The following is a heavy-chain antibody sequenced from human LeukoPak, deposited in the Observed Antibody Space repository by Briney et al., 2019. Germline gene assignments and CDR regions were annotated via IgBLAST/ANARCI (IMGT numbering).Heavy chain of an antibody. D-gene: IGHD2-21*02. CDR3: ARVPPSYCGGDCYHPPYYYGMDV. V-gene: IGHV1-69*04. CDR1: GGTFSSYA. CDR2: IIPILGIA. J-gene: IGHJ6*02. Sequence: SVKVSCKASGGTFSSYAISWVRQAPGQGLEWMGRIIPILGIANYAQKFQGRATITADKSTSTAYMELSSLRSEDTAVYYCARVPPSYCGGDCYHPPYYYGMDVWGQGTTVTVSS.